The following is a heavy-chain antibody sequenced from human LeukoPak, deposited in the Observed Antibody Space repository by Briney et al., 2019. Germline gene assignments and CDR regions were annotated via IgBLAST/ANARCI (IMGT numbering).Heavy chain of an antibody. J-gene: IGHJ4*02. CDR2: IYYSGST. D-gene: IGHD6-13*01. Sequence: PSETLSLTCTVSGGSISSSSYYWGWIRQPPGKGLEWIGSIYYSGSTYYNPFLKSRVTISVDTSKNQFSLKLSSVTAADTAVYYCARTALAAAWDYWGQGTLVTVSS. CDR3: ARTALAAAWDY. CDR1: GGSISSSSYY. V-gene: IGHV4-39*07.